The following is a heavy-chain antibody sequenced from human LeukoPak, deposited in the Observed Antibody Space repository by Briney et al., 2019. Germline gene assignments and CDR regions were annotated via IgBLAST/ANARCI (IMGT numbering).Heavy chain of an antibody. Sequence: TETLSLTCAVYDGSFSGYYWSWIRQPAGKGLEWIGEINHSGSTKNNPSLKSRVTISVDTSKNQFSLKLSSVTAADTAVYYCARTKEYYYGSGTYYKKEKYYHYYGMDVWGRGTTVTVSS. V-gene: IGHV4-34*01. J-gene: IGHJ6*02. CDR3: ARTKEYYYGSGTYYKKEKYYHYYGMDV. CDR1: DGSFSGYY. D-gene: IGHD3-10*01. CDR2: INHSGST.